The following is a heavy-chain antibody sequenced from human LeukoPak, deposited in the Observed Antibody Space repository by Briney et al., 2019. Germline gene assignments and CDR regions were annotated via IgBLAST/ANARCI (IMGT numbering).Heavy chain of an antibody. CDR3: APGGDYTFFDY. D-gene: IGHD4-17*01. CDR1: GLTFSSYG. Sequence: PGGSLRLSCAASGLTFSSYGMHWVRQAPGKGLGWVAVISYDGSNKYYADSVKGRFTISRDNSKNTLYLQMNSLRAEDTAVYYCAPGGDYTFFDYWGQGTLVTVSS. CDR2: ISYDGSNK. J-gene: IGHJ4*02. V-gene: IGHV3-30*03.